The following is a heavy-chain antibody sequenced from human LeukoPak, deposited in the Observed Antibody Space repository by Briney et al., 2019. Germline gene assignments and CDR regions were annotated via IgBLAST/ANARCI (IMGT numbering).Heavy chain of an antibody. D-gene: IGHD4-17*01. J-gene: IGHJ4*02. V-gene: IGHV3-30*02. CDR2: IRYDGSNK. CDR1: GGSISSSSYY. CDR3: AKEIRPTVTTPGRTYFDY. Sequence: PSETLSLTCTVSGGSISSSSYYWGWIRQAPGKGLEWVAFIRYDGSNKYYADSVKGRFTISRDNSRNTLYLQMNSLRVEDTAVYYCAKEIRPTVTTPGRTYFDYWGQGTLVTVSS.